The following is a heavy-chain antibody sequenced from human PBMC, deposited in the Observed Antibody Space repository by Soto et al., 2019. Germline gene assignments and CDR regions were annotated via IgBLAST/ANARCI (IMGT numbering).Heavy chain of an antibody. CDR1: GFTFSNYW. J-gene: IGHJ6*02. V-gene: IGHV3-7*05. CDR3: ARGHYGMDV. CDR2: VKTDGSQK. Sequence: EVQLVESGGDFVQPGGSLRLSCAASGFTFSNYWMTWVRQAPGGGLEWVATVKTDGSQKYDVDSVKGRFTISRDNAKDSLYLQMNSLRVEDTAVYYCARGHYGMDVWGHGTTVTVSS.